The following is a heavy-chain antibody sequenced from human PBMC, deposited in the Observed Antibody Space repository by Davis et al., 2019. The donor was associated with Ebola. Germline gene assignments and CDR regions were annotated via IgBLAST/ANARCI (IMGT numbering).Heavy chain of an antibody. J-gene: IGHJ3*02. V-gene: IGHV3-7*03. Sequence: GGSLRLSCAGSGFTFNSYWMTWVRQAPGKGLAWVANIYQDGSEKYHVDSVKGRFTISRDNAKNSLYLQMNSLRVEDTAVYYCARESYYDTSGSEATAFDIWGQGTMVTVSS. CDR2: IYQDGSEK. CDR3: ARESYYDTSGSEATAFDI. CDR1: GFTFNSYW. D-gene: IGHD3-22*01.